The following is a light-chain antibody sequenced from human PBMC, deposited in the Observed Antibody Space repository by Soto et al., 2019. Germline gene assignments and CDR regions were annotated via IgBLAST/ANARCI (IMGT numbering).Light chain of an antibody. CDR1: SSDVGACNY. J-gene: IGLJ1*01. Sequence: QSVLAQPASGSGSPGQSITISCTGSSSDVGACNYVSWYQQHPGKAPKLMIHDVSNRPSGVSIRFSGSKSGNTASLTISGLQAEDEGDYYCCSFTRINTYVFGTGTKVTVL. CDR3: CSFTRINTYV. CDR2: DVS. V-gene: IGLV2-14*03.